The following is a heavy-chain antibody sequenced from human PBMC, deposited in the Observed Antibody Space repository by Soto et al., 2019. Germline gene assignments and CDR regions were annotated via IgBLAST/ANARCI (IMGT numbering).Heavy chain of an antibody. J-gene: IGHJ5*02. CDR1: GYTFTGYY. CDR3: ASGVAVASIWFDP. CDR2: INPNSGGT. V-gene: IGHV1-2*04. Sequence: GASVKVSCKASGYTFTGYYMHWVRQAPGQGLEWMGWINPNSGGTNYAQKFQGWVTMTRDTSISTAYMELSRLRSDDTAVYYCASGVAVASIWFDPWGQGTLVDVSS. D-gene: IGHD6-19*01.